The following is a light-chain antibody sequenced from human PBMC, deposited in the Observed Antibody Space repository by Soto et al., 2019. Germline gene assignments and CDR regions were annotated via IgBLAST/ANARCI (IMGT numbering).Light chain of an antibody. Sequence: DIQMTQSPSSLSASVGDRVTITCQASQNINNYLNWYQTKPGREPKLLIYDAYNLEAGVPPRFRVSGSGTDFTFTISRLQPEDIATYYCQQYENLPTFGQGTRLEIK. CDR3: QQYENLPT. CDR1: QNINNY. J-gene: IGKJ5*01. V-gene: IGKV1-33*01. CDR2: DAY.